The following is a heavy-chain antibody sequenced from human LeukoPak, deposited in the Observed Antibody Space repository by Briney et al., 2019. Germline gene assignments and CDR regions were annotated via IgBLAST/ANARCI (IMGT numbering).Heavy chain of an antibody. CDR3: ARLSTGGTPFNWFDS. V-gene: IGHV4-59*08. CDR1: GGSISIYY. D-gene: IGHD6-13*01. CDR2: IYYSGNT. J-gene: IGHJ5*01. Sequence: PSETLSLTCTVSGGSISIYYWTWIRQPPGKGLEWIGYIYYSGNTNYNPSPKSRVTMSVDTSKNQFSLKLNSVTAADTAVYYCARLSTGGTPFNWFDSWGQGALVTVSS.